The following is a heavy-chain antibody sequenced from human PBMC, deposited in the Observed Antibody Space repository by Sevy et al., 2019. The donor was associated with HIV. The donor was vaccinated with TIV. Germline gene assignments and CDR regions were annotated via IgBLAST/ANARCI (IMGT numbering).Heavy chain of an antibody. D-gene: IGHD6-6*01. J-gene: IGHJ4*02. CDR3: ARKQFVLPFDY. CDR1: GFTFGDYA. V-gene: IGHV3-30*04. CDR2: ISYHGRNQ. Sequence: GGSLRLSCAASGFTFGDYAIHWVRQAPGKGLEWLAVISYHGRNQFYADSVRGRFTISRDDSKNTVYLQMNSLRPDDTAVYYCARKQFVLPFDYWGQGTLVTVSS.